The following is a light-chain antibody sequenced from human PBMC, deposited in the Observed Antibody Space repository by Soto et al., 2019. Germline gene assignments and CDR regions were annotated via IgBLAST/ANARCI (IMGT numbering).Light chain of an antibody. CDR1: QDISTN. V-gene: IGKV3-15*01. CDR2: GAS. Sequence: DIVTTQSPATLSVSPGERATLSCRASQDISTNLAWYQQKPGQAPRLLIYGASTRATGIPARFSGSGSGTEFTLTISSLQSEDFAVYYCQQYDNWLRTFGQGTKVDI. J-gene: IGKJ1*01. CDR3: QQYDNWLRT.